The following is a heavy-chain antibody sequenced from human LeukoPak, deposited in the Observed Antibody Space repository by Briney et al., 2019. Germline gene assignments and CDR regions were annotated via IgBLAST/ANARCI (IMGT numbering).Heavy chain of an antibody. CDR3: ARGLVDTGRSRFDY. Sequence: KSSETLSLTCAVSGDSVSSSNWWSWVRKPPGKGLEWIGEIHHSGSTNYNPSLKSRVTISLDGPKNQLSLKMTSVTAADTAVYYCARGLVDTGRSRFDYWGQGTLVTVSS. CDR2: IHHSGST. CDR1: GDSVSSSNW. J-gene: IGHJ4*02. V-gene: IGHV4-4*02. D-gene: IGHD5-12*01.